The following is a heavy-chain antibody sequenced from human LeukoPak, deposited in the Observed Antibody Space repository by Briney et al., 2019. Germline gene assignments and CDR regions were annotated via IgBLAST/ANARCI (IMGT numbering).Heavy chain of an antibody. CDR3: AREGSYSQGLDP. CDR2: ISGSGGST. CDR1: GFTISSYG. J-gene: IGHJ5*02. V-gene: IGHV3-23*01. Sequence: GGSLRPSCAASGFTISSYGMSWVRHAPGEGLEWGSAISGSGGSTYYAGSVKGRFTIPRDNAKNTIHLQLDNLRADDTAVYNGAREGSYSQGLDPWGQGALVTVSS. D-gene: IGHD5-18*01.